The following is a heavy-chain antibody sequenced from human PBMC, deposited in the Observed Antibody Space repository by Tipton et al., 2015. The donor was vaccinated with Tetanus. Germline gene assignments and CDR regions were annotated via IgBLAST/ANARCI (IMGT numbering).Heavy chain of an antibody. CDR3: ARQGTGTKKETDY. J-gene: IGHJ4*02. V-gene: IGHV4-34*01. CDR2: INHSGST. Sequence: TLSLTCAVYGGSLSGYYWSWIRQPPGKGLEWIGEINHSGSTNYNPSLKSRVTISVDTSKNQFSLKLSSVTAADTAVYYCARQGTGTKKETDYWGQGTLVTVSS. CDR1: GGSLSGYY. D-gene: IGHD4-17*01.